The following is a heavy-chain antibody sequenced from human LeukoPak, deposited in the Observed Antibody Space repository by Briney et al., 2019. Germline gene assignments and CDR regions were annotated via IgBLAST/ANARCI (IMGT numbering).Heavy chain of an antibody. Sequence: PGGSLRLSCAASGFTFSTYNMNWVRQAPGKGLEWVSSISGSSSHIYYADSVKGRFTISRDNAKNSLSLQMNSLRAEDTAVYYCARGAYLFNYWGQGTLLTVSS. CDR2: ISGSSSHI. J-gene: IGHJ4*02. V-gene: IGHV3-21*01. D-gene: IGHD3-16*01. CDR1: GFTFSTYN. CDR3: ARGAYLFNY.